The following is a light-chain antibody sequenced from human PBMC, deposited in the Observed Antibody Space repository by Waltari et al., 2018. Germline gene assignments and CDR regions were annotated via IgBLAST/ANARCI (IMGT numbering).Light chain of an antibody. V-gene: IGLV3-10*01. CDR3: YSTDGSGNHRV. J-gene: IGLJ2*01. Sequence: SYELTRPPSVSVSPGQTARITCSGDALSKKYAYWYQQKSGQAPVLVIYEDNKRPSGIPGRFSGSRPGTMATLTITGAQVEDEADYYCYSTDGSGNHRVFGGGTKVTVL. CDR1: ALSKKY. CDR2: EDN.